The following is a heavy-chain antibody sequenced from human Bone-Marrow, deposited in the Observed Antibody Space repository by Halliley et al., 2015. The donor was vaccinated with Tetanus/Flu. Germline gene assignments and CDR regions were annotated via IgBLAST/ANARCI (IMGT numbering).Heavy chain of an antibody. CDR3: ARASATVVRYFDL. V-gene: IGHV4-4*02. CDR2: IFHSGSP. D-gene: IGHD4-4*01. Sequence: LGGLGEIFHSGSPNYPPPLKSRFPISGDKSRGQFPLSLISVTAADTAVYYCARASATVVRYFDLWGRGTLVTVSS. J-gene: IGHJ2*01.